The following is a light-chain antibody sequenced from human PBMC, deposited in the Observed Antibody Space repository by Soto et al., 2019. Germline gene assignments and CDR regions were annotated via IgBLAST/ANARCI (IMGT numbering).Light chain of an antibody. CDR1: SSDVGGYNY. J-gene: IGLJ1*01. Sequence: QSVLTQPASVSGSPGQSITISCTGTSSDVGGYNYVSWYQQHPGKAPKLMIYDVSNRPSGVSNRFSGSKSGNTDSLTISGLQAEDEADYYCSSYTSSSTLFYVFGTGTKLTVL. CDR3: SSYTSSSTLFYV. V-gene: IGLV2-14*01. CDR2: DVS.